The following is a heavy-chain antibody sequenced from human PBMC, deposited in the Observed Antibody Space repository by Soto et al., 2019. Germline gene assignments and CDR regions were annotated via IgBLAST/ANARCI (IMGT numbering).Heavy chain of an antibody. CDR1: GISIDNYY. Sequence: ETLSLTCTVSGISIDNYYCSWIRQSAGKGLEWIGRIYSSGTTNYNPSLKSRVTMSVDMSKSQFSLNVRSVTAADTAVYYCVRDVGGSGWFAPWGQGTLVTVSS. V-gene: IGHV4-4*07. J-gene: IGHJ5*02. CDR2: IYSSGTT. CDR3: VRDVGGSGWFAP.